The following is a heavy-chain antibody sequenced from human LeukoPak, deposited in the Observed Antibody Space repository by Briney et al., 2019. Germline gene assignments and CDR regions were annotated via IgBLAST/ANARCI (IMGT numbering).Heavy chain of an antibody. CDR3: ARRYDYGGNLKEWYFDY. CDR2: INPSGGST. V-gene: IGHV1-46*01. Sequence: ASVKVSCKPSGYTFTSYYIHWVRQAPGQGLEWMGIINPSGGSTNYAQKFQGRVTMTRDTSTSTVYMELRSLRSDDTAVYYCARRYDYGGNLKEWYFDYWGQGTLVTVSS. D-gene: IGHD4-23*01. J-gene: IGHJ4*02. CDR1: GYTFTSYY.